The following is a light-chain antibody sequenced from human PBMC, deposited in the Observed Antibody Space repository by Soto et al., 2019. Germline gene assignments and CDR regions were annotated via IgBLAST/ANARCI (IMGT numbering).Light chain of an antibody. Sequence: DIQMTQSPSTLSASVGDRVTITCRASQNIRSWLAWYQQKPGKAPELLIYSASGLESGVPSRFSGSGSGTVFALTISRLQPDDFATYYCHEYNRNSGLTFGGGTKVEIK. V-gene: IGKV1-5*03. CDR3: HEYNRNSGLT. CDR1: QNIRSW. J-gene: IGKJ4*01. CDR2: SAS.